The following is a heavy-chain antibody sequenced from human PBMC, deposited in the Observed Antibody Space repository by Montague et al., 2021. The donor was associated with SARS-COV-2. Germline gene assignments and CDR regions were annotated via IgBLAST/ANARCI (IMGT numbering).Heavy chain of an antibody. Sequence: SETLSLTCTVSGGSISSSSYYWGWIRQPPGKGLEWIGSIYYSGSTYYNPPLKSRVTISVDTSKNQFSLKLSSVTAADTAVYYCARAEVQCGHYIPAYDFDYWGQGTLVTVSS. V-gene: IGHV4-39*07. CDR1: GGSISSSSYY. CDR2: IYYSGST. J-gene: IGHJ4*02. CDR3: ARAEVQCGHYIPAYDFDY. D-gene: IGHD3-3*01.